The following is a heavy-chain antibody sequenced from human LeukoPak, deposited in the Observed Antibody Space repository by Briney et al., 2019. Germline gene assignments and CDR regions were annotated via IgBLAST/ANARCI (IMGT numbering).Heavy chain of an antibody. CDR1: GYTFTSYY. CDR3: ARDLRPNTAMAFLTFDY. D-gene: IGHD5-18*01. CDR2: INPSGGST. V-gene: IGHV1-46*01. J-gene: IGHJ4*02. Sequence: ASVKVSCKASGYTFTSYYMHWVRQAPGQGLEWMGIINPSGGSTSYAQKFQGRVTMTRDMSTSTVYMELSSLRSEDTAVYYCARDLRPNTAMAFLTFDYWGQGTLVTVSS.